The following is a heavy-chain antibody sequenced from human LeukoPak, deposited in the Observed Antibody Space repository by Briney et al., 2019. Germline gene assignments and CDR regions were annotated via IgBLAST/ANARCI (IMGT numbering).Heavy chain of an antibody. CDR3: ARGGSYLSAFDI. CDR1: GFTVSSNY. V-gene: IGHV3-53*01. J-gene: IGHJ3*02. CDR2: SNSGGST. D-gene: IGHD1-26*01. Sequence: GGSLRLSCAASGFTVSSNYMSWVRQAPGKGLAWVSISNSGGSTFYADSVKGRFTISRDNSKNTLYLQMNSLRAEDTAVYYCARGGSYLSAFDIWGQGTMVTVSS.